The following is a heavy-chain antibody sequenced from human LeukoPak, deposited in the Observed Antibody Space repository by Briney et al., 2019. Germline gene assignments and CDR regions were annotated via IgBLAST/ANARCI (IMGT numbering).Heavy chain of an antibody. CDR2: INPNSGGT. CDR3: ARGRACSSTSCYKTGGWFDP. Sequence: ASVKVSCEASGYTFTGYYMHWVRQAPGQGLEWMGWINPNSGGTNYAQKFQGRVTMTRDTSISTAYMELSRLRSDDTAVYYCARGRACSSTSCYKTGGWFDPWGQGTLVTVSS. J-gene: IGHJ5*02. D-gene: IGHD2-2*02. V-gene: IGHV1-2*02. CDR1: GYTFTGYY.